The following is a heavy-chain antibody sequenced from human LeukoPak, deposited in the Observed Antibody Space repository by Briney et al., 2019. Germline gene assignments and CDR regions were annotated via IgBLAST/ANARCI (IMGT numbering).Heavy chain of an antibody. V-gene: IGHV1-69*13. CDR1: GYTFTSYG. J-gene: IGHJ4*02. D-gene: IGHD3-3*01. CDR3: ARPVKYYDVWSGYPPFDY. Sequence: SVKVSCKASGYTFTSYGISWVRQARGQGLEWMGGIIPIFGTANYAQKFQGRVTITADESTSTAYMELSSLRSEDTAVYYCARPVKYYDVWSGYPPFDYWGQGTLVTVSS. CDR2: IIPIFGTA.